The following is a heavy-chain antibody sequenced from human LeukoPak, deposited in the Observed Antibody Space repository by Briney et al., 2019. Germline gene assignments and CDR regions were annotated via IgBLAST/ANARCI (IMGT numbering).Heavy chain of an antibody. J-gene: IGHJ4*02. CDR1: GFTFSSYS. Sequence: GGSLRLSCAASGFTFSSYSMNWVRQAPGKGLEWVSYISSSSSSTIYYADSVKGRFTISRDDAKNSLYLQMNSLRAEDTAVYYCARDSYGDYVSELDYWGQGTLVTVSS. V-gene: IGHV3-48*04. CDR2: ISSSSSSTI. CDR3: ARDSYGDYVSELDY. D-gene: IGHD4-17*01.